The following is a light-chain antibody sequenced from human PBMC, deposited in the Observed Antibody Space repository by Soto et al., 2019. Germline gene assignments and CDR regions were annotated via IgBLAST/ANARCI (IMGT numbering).Light chain of an antibody. CDR1: RSDVGGYKY. V-gene: IGLV2-14*01. J-gene: IGLJ1*01. CDR3: SSYTSRSTLYV. Sequence: QSVLTQPASVSGSPGQSIAISCTGTRSDVGGYKYVSWYQQHPGKAPKLMIYEVSNWPSGVSNRFSGSKSGNTASLTISGLQAEDEADYYCSSYTSRSTLYVFGTGTKGTVL. CDR2: EVS.